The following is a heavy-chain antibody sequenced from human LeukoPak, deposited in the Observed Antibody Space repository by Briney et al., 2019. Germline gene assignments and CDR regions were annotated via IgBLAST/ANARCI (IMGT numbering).Heavy chain of an antibody. Sequence: GGSLRLSCTASGFTFSNYDMTWVRQAPGKGLEWVSSISATTIYTFSADSVRGRFTISRDNVENSLYLQMNNLRGEDTGVYFCARIGLGRDAYNTFGFWGQGTLVPVSS. J-gene: IGHJ4*02. CDR1: GFTFSNYD. D-gene: IGHD5-24*01. CDR2: ISATTIYT. V-gene: IGHV3-21*01. CDR3: ARIGLGRDAYNTFGF.